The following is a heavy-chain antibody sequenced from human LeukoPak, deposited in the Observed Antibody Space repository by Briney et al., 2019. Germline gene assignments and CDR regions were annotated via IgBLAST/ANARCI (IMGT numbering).Heavy chain of an antibody. CDR1: GFTFSSYN. CDR3: ARGGEYNNDY. D-gene: IGHD3-16*01. CDR2: IKSRDTYM. V-gene: IGHV3-21*01. J-gene: IGHJ4*02. Sequence: GGSVRLSCAASGFTFSSYNMNWVRQAPGKGLEWVSSIKSRDTYMYYADSVQGRFTISRDNAKNSLYLQMNSLRAEDTAVCYCARGGEYNNDYWGQGTLVTVPS.